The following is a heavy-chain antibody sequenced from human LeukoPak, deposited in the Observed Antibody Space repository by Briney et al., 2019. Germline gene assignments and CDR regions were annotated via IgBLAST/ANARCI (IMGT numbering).Heavy chain of an antibody. Sequence: PGGSLRLSCAASGFTFDDYAMHWVRQAPGKGLEWVPLISGDGGSTYYADSVKGRFTISRDNSKNSLYLQMNSLRTEDTALYYCAKDVSSGLPSGWFDPWGQGTLVTVSS. J-gene: IGHJ5*02. CDR2: ISGDGGST. CDR3: AKDVSSGLPSGWFDP. D-gene: IGHD6-19*01. CDR1: GFTFDDYA. V-gene: IGHV3-43*02.